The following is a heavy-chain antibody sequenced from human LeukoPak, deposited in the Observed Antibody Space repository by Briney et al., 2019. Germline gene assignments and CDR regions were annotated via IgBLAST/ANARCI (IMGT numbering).Heavy chain of an antibody. V-gene: IGHV1-8*03. J-gene: IGHJ5*02. CDR3: ARRNFDWFDP. Sequence: ASVKVSCKASGYTFTNYDINWVRQATGQGLEWMGWMNPNSGKAGYAHKFQGRVTITRNPSITTAYMELSSLRSEDTAVYYCARRNFDWFDPWGQGTLVTVSS. CDR1: GYTFTNYD. CDR2: MNPNSGKA.